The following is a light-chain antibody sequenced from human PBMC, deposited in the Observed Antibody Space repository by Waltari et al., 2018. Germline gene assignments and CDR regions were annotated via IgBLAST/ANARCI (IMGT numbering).Light chain of an antibody. Sequence: QSALTQPASVSGSPGQSITISCTGSRSDVGRYDLVSWYPHQPDKAPQVIIFEDSKRPSGVSNRFSGSKSSNTASLTISGLQAEDEADYFCCSYADSRTWVFGGGTNLTVL. J-gene: IGLJ3*02. V-gene: IGLV2-23*01. CDR2: EDS. CDR3: CSYADSRTWV. CDR1: RSDVGRYDL.